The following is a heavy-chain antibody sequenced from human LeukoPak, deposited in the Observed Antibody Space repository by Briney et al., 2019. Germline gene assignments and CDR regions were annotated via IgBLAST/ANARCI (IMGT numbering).Heavy chain of an antibody. Sequence: GGSLRLSCATPGFTFSRSSFRWVRQAPGEGLEWVAYIYVTGNYINYADSVKGRVTISKDNAKNSLYMQMNSLRAEDTAVYYCAREFNTIGNFDFWGQGTLVTVSS. CDR2: IYVTGNYI. CDR3: AREFNTIGNFDF. J-gene: IGHJ4*02. CDR1: GFTFSRSS. D-gene: IGHD1-14*01. V-gene: IGHV3-21*01.